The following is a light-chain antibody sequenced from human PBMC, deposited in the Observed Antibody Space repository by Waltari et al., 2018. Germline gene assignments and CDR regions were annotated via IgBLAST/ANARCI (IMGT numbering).Light chain of an antibody. CDR2: DVT. J-gene: IGLJ2*01. CDR3: TSYTTTSTLVL. V-gene: IGLV2-14*03. Sequence: YQQHPGRAPKLMIDDVTDRPSGISIRFSGSKSGNTASLTISGLRAEDEAYYYCTSYTTTSTLVLFGGGTKLTVL.